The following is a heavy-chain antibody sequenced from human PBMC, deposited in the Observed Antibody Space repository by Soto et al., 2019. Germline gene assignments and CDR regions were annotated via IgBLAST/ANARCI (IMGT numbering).Heavy chain of an antibody. Sequence: SETLSLTCTVSGGSISSGDYYWSWMRQPPGKGLEWIGYIYYSGSTYYNPSLKSRVTISVDTSKNQFSLKLSSVTAADTAVYYCARELRYYYGSENYYYYGMDVWGQGTTVTVSS. J-gene: IGHJ6*02. CDR1: GGSISSGDYY. V-gene: IGHV4-30-4*01. D-gene: IGHD3-10*01. CDR3: ARELRYYYGSENYYYYGMDV. CDR2: IYYSGST.